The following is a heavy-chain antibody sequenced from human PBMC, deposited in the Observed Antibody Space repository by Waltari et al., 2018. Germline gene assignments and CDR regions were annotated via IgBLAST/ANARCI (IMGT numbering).Heavy chain of an antibody. V-gene: IGHV1-2*02. D-gene: IGHD6-6*01. CDR3: ARGSSYSSSSGGFEY. J-gene: IGHJ4*02. CDR2: INPDSGST. CDR1: GYTFSDYY. Sequence: QVQLVQSGAEVKKPGASVKVSCKASGYTFSDYYIHWVRQAPGQGLEWMGWINPDSGSTTSTQKFQGRVTLTRDTSINTASMELRRLSSDDMATYYCARGSSYSSSSGGFEYWGPGTLVTVSS.